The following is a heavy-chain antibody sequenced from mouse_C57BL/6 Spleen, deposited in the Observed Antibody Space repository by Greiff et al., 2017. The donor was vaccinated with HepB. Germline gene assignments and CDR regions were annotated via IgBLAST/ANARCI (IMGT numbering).Heavy chain of an antibody. J-gene: IGHJ3*01. D-gene: IGHD1-1*02. CDR2: INYDGSST. V-gene: IGHV5-16*01. Sequence: EVMLVESEGGLVQPGSSMKLSCTASGFTFSDYYMAWVRQVPEKGLEWVANINYDGSSTYYLDSLKSRFIISRDNAKNILYLQMSSLKSEDTATYYCARGNYYDGFAYWGQGTQVTVSA. CDR1: GFTFSDYY. CDR3: ARGNYYDGFAY.